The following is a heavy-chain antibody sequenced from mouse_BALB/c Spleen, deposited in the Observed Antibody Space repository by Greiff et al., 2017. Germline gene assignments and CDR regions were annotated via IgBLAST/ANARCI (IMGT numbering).Heavy chain of an antibody. V-gene: IGHV5-6-3*01. CDR1: GFTFSSYG. CDR2: INSNGGST. J-gene: IGHJ4*01. CDR3: AREAAAIPAMDY. Sequence: EVKLQESGGGLVQPGGSLKLSCAASGFTFSSYGMSWVRQTPDKRLELVATINSNGGSTYYPDSVKGRFTISRDNAKNTLYLQMSSLKSEDTAMYYCAREAAAIPAMDYWGQGTSVTVSS.